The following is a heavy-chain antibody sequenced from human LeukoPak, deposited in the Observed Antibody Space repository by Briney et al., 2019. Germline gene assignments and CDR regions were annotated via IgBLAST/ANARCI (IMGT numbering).Heavy chain of an antibody. CDR1: GGSFSGYY. D-gene: IGHD2-15*01. CDR3: ATGGYCSGGSCLLRDNWFDP. J-gene: IGHJ5*02. V-gene: IGHV4-34*01. CDR2: INHSGST. Sequence: SETLSLTCAVYGGSFSGYYWSWIRQPPGKGLEWIGEINHSGSTNYNPSLKSRVTISVDTSKNQFSLKLSSVAAADTAVYYCATGGYCSGGSCLLRDNWFDPWGQGTLVTVSS.